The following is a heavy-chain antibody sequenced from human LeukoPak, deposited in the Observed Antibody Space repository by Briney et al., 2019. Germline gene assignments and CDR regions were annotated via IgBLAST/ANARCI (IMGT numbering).Heavy chain of an antibody. J-gene: IGHJ6*03. CDR1: GYSISSGYY. CDR2: IYHSGST. V-gene: IGHV4-38-2*02. D-gene: IGHD2-15*01. CDR3: ARRVGYCSGGSCSTPLYYYYYMDV. Sequence: SETLSLTCTVSGYSISSGYYWGWIRQPPGKGLEWIGSIYHSGSTYYNPSLKSRVTISVDTSKNQFSLKLSSVTAADTAVYYCARRVGYCSGGSCSTPLYYYYYMDVWGKGTTVTISS.